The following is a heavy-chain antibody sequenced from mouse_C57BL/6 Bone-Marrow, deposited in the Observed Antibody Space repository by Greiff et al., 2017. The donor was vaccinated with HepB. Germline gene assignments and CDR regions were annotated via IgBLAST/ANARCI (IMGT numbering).Heavy chain of an antibody. CDR2: ISDGGSYT. V-gene: IGHV5-4*01. CDR3: ARDPHYVDY. CDR1: GFTFSSYA. D-gene: IGHD1-1*02. Sequence: EVMLVESGGGLVKPGGSLKLSCAASGFTFSSYAMSWVRQTPEKRLEWVATISDGGSYTYYPDNVKGRFTISRNNAKNNLYLQMSHLKSEDTAVYYCARDPHYVDYWGQGTTLTVSS. J-gene: IGHJ2*01.